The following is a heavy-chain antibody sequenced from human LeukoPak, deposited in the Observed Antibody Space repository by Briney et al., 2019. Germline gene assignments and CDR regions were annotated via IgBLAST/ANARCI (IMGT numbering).Heavy chain of an antibody. V-gene: IGHV3-33*01. CDR1: GFTFSSYG. CDR3: ASLTDALIDY. Sequence: GRSLRLSCAASGFTFSSYGMHWVRQAPGKGLEWVAVIWYDGSNKYYADSVKGRFTISRDNSKNTLYLQMNSLRADDTAVYYCASLTDALIDYWGQGTLVTVSS. J-gene: IGHJ4*02. CDR2: IWYDGSNK. D-gene: IGHD7-27*01.